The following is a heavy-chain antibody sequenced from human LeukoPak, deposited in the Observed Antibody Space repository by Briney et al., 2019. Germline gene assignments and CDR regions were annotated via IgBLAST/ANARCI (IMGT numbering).Heavy chain of an antibody. Sequence: SETLSLTCTVSGGSISTSNYYWGWIRQPPGKGLEWIGNSPSVKSRVTISLDTSRNQFSLKLSSVTAADTAVYYCARWEGTIHNFDYWGQGTLVTVSS. J-gene: IGHJ4*02. V-gene: IGHV4-39*01. D-gene: IGHD1-14*01. CDR1: GGSISTSNYY. CDR3: ARWEGTIHNFDY.